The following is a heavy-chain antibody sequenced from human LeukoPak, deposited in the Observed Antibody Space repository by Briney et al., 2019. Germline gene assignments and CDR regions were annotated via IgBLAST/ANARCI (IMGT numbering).Heavy chain of an antibody. CDR3: ARDAGNSGYGCDL. D-gene: IGHD3-22*01. CDR1: GFIFSQYS. Sequence: GGSLRLSCAASGFIFSQYSMNWVRQAPGGGLEWVSHIRSSSETFYADSVKGRFTISRDNARNSLYLQMNNLRGEDTAIYYCARDAGNSGYGCDLWGQGTLVTVSS. CDR2: IRSSSET. J-gene: IGHJ5*02. V-gene: IGHV3-48*01.